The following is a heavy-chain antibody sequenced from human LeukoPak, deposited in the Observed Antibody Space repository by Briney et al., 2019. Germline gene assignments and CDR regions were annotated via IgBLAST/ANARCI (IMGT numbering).Heavy chain of an antibody. V-gene: IGHV3-53*01. CDR1: GFTVSSNY. D-gene: IGHD4-17*01. J-gene: IGHJ4*02. CDR2: SYSGGCT. Sequence: RSGGSLRLSCAASGFTVSSNYMSWVRLAPGKGLEWVSVSYSGGCTYHADSVKGRFTISRDNSKNTLCLQMNSLRAEDTAVYYCVRGDDGDYTLFDYWGQGTLVTVSS. CDR3: VRGDDGDYTLFDY.